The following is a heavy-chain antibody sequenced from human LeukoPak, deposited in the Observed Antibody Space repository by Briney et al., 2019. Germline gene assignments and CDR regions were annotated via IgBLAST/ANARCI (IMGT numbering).Heavy chain of an antibody. V-gene: IGHV1-2*02. D-gene: IGHD3-3*01. CDR2: INPNSGGT. J-gene: IGHJ5*02. Sequence: ASVEVSCKASGYTFTGYYMHWVRQAPGQGLEWMGWINPNSGGTNYAQKFQGRVTMTRDTSISTAYMELSRLRSDDTAVYYCARAVPQSFWSGYYALDPWGQGTLVTVSS. CDR3: ARAVPQSFWSGYYALDP. CDR1: GYTFTGYY.